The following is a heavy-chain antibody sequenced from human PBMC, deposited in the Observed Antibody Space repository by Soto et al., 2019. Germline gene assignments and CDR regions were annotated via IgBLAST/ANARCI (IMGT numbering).Heavy chain of an antibody. CDR1: GFTLSSHW. J-gene: IGHJ5*02. CDR3: AIDVDYCSSTGGYYCFDH. D-gene: IGHD2-2*01. V-gene: IGHV3-7*01. CDR2: INQDGSEK. Sequence: EVQLVESGGALVQPGGSLRLSCAASGFTLSSHWMSWVRQAPGKGLEWVANINQDGSEKNYVDSVKGRFTISRDNAKNSMYLHMNSLRAKHTAVYYCAIDVDYCSSTGGYYCFDHWGQGTLVTVSS.